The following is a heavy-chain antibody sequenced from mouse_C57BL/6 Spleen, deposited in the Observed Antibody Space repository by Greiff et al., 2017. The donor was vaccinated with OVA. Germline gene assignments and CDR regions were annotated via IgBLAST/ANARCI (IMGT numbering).Heavy chain of an antibody. Sequence: VQLQQSGPELVKPGASVKISCKASGYTFTDYYMNWVKQSHGKSLEWIGDINPNNGGTSYNQKFKGKATLTVDKSSSTAYMELRSLTSEDSAVYYCAGYYGNYEGYWGQGTTLTVSS. J-gene: IGHJ2*01. CDR2: INPNNGGT. CDR3: AGYYGNYEGY. CDR1: GYTFTDYY. D-gene: IGHD2-1*01. V-gene: IGHV1-26*01.